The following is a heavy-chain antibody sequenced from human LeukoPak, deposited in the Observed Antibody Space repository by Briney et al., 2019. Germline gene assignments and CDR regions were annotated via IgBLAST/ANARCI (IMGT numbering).Heavy chain of an antibody. Sequence: ASVKVSCKASGSTFSSYAISWVRQAPGQGLEWMGRIIPILGIANYAQKFQGRVTITADKSTSTAYMELSSLRSEDTAVYYCARDRKYCSSTSCYFAFDIWGQGTMVTVSS. CDR1: GSTFSSYA. J-gene: IGHJ3*02. D-gene: IGHD2-2*01. CDR3: ARDRKYCSSTSCYFAFDI. V-gene: IGHV1-69*04. CDR2: IIPILGIA.